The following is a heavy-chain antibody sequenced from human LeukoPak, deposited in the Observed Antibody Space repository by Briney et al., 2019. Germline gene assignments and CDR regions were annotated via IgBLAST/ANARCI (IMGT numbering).Heavy chain of an antibody. CDR1: GFTFSSYS. D-gene: IGHD6-6*01. CDR3: ARDLSSSSTAYFQH. Sequence: PGGSLRLSCAASGFTFSSYSMNWVRQVPGKGLEWVSSISSSSTYIYYADSVKGRFTISRENAKNSLYLQMNSLRAEDTAVYYCARDLSSSSTAYFQHWGQGTLVTVSS. V-gene: IGHV3-21*01. CDR2: ISSSSTYI. J-gene: IGHJ1*01.